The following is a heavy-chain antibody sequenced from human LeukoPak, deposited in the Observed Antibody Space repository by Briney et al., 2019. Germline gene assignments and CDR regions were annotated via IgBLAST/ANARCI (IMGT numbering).Heavy chain of an antibody. CDR1: GFTFNTFW. V-gene: IGHV3-7*01. J-gene: IGHJ4*02. Sequence: PGGSPRLSCAASGFTFNTFWMTWVRQAPGKGLEWVANIKPDGSETSYVDSVKGRFTISRDNTKNSLFLQMNSLRADDTALYYCTRNTVAAAGDDWGQGTLVTVSS. CDR2: IKPDGSET. CDR3: TRNTVAAAGDD. D-gene: IGHD6-13*01.